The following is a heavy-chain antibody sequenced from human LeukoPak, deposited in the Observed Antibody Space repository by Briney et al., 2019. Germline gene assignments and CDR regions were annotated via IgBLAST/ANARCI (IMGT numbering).Heavy chain of an antibody. D-gene: IGHD3-10*01. J-gene: IGHJ5*02. V-gene: IGHV4-39*01. CDR2: IYYSGST. Sequence: SETLSLTCTVSGGSISSSSYYWGWIRQPPGKGLEWIGSIYYSGSTYYNPSLKSRVTISVDTSKNQFSLKLSSVTAADTAVYYCARHVDEYYGSGSYYNPAINWFDPWGQGTLVTVSS. CDR1: GGSISSSSYY. CDR3: ARHVDEYYGSGSYYNPAINWFDP.